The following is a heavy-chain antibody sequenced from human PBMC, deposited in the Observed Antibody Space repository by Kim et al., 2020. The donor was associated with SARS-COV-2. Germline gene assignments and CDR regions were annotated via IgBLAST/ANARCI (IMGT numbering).Heavy chain of an antibody. CDR2: ISSSCSYT. CDR1: GFTFSAYY. CDR3: ARVERVGFPLVY. Sequence: GGSLRLSCAASGFTFSAYYMTWFRQAPGKGLEWVSYISSSCSYTNYADSVKGRFTISRDNAKNSLYLQMSSPRAEDTALYYCARVERVGFPLVYWGQGTLVTVSS. J-gene: IGHJ4*02. V-gene: IGHV3-11*06. D-gene: IGHD2-15*01.